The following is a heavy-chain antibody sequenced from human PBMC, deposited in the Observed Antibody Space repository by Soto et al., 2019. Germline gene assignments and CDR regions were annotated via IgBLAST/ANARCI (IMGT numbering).Heavy chain of an antibody. V-gene: IGHV5-51*01. CDR3: ARQGRHIAVKHYYYYGMDV. J-gene: IGHJ6*02. D-gene: IGHD6-19*01. CDR2: IYPGDSDT. CDR1: GYSFTSYW. Sequence: GESLKISCKGSGYSFTSYWIGWVRQMPGKGLEWMGIIYPGDSDTRYSPSFQGQVTISADKSISTAYLQWSSLKASDTAMYYCARQGRHIAVKHYYYYGMDVWGQGTTVTVSS.